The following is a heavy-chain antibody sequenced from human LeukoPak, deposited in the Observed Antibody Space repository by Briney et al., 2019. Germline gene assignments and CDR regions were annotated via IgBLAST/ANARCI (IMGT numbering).Heavy chain of an antibody. CDR3: ATYDSSGYYRSRVFDY. V-gene: IGHV1-24*01. CDR1: GYTLTELS. CDR2: FDPEDGET. Sequence: ASVKVSCKVSGYTLTELSMHWVRQAPGKGIEWMGGFDPEDGETIYAQKFQGRVTMTEDTSTDTAYMELSSLRSEDTAVYYCATYDSSGYYRSRVFDYWGQGTLVTVSS. D-gene: IGHD3-22*01. J-gene: IGHJ4*02.